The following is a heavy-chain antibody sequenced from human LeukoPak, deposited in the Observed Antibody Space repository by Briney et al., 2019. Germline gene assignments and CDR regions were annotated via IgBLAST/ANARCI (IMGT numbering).Heavy chain of an antibody. V-gene: IGHV3-21*01. CDR1: GFTFSSFS. CDR3: ARDLRL. CDR2: ITSSSNYI. Sequence: GGSLRLSCAASGFTFSSFSMNWVCQAPGKGLEWVSSITSSSNYIYYASSVRGRFTISRDNAKNSLYLQMNSLRAEDTAVYYCARDLRLWGQGTLVTVSS. J-gene: IGHJ4*02.